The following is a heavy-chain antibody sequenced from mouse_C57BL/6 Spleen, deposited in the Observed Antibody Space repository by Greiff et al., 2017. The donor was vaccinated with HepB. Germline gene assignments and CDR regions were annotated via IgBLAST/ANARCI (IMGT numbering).Heavy chain of an antibody. V-gene: IGHV1-81*01. CDR3: ARRGGTGPFAY. J-gene: IGHJ3*01. Sequence: VQLQQSGAELARPGASVKLSCKASGYTFTSYGISWVKQRTGQGLEWIGEIYPRSGNTYYNEKFKGKATLTADKSSSTAYMELRSLTSEDSAVYFCARRGGTGPFAYWGQGTLVTVSA. CDR1: GYTFTSYG. D-gene: IGHD4-1*01. CDR2: IYPRSGNT.